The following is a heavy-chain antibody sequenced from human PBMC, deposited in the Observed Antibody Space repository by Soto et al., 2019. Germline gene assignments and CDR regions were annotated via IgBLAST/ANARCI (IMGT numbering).Heavy chain of an antibody. V-gene: IGHV1-69*18. CDR1: GGTFSTYT. Sequence: QVHLVQSGAEVRKPGSSVKVSCKTSGGTFSTYTIYWVRQAPGQGLEWMGRIIPLFGTTKYAQNFQDRVTITAEESTSTSYRELGSLRAEVSAVYYCATRLDDRADARFAVWGEGTAVTVSA. CDR2: IIPLFGTT. D-gene: IGHD3-16*01. J-gene: IGHJ3*01. CDR3: ATRLDDRADARFAV.